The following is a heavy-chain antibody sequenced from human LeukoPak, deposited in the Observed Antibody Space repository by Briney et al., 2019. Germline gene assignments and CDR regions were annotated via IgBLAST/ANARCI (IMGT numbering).Heavy chain of an antibody. D-gene: IGHD4-23*01. Sequence: GGSLRLSCAASGFTFSDYYMSWIRQAPGRGLEWVSYISWDSSYTSYADSVKGRFTVSRDNAQKSLYLQMDSLRAEDTAVYYCARGGLYGGSSAFDFWGQGTLVTVSS. CDR2: ISWDSSYT. J-gene: IGHJ4*02. V-gene: IGHV3-11*05. CDR1: GFTFSDYY. CDR3: ARGGLYGGSSAFDF.